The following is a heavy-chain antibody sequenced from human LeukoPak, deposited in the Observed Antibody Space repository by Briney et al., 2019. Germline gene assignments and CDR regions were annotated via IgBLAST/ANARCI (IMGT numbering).Heavy chain of an antibody. J-gene: IGHJ4*02. CDR3: ARGGLL. CDR1: GFTFSSYG. Sequence: GGSLRLSCAASGFTFSSYGMHWVRQAPGKGLEWVAFIRYDGSNKYYADSVKGRFTISRDNSKNSLYLQMNSLKIEDTAVYHCARGGLLWGQGTLVTVSS. CDR2: IRYDGSNK. V-gene: IGHV3-30*02.